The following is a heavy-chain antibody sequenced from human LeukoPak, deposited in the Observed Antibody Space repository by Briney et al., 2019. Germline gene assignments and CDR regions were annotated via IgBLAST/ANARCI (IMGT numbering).Heavy chain of an antibody. CDR1: GDSISSRSYY. V-gene: IGHV4-39*01. Sequence: SETLSLTCTVSGDSISSRSYYWGWIRQPPGKGLEWIGSLYYSESTYYNPSLKSRVTISVDTSKNQFSLKLSSVTAADTAVYYCARAAYSSGWYMYYFDYWGQGTLVTVSS. D-gene: IGHD6-19*01. J-gene: IGHJ4*02. CDR3: ARAAYSSGWYMYYFDY. CDR2: LYYSEST.